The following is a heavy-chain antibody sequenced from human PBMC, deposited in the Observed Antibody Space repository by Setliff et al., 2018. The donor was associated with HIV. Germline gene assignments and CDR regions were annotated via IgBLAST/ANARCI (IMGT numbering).Heavy chain of an antibody. CDR1: GFTFSNYW. CDR3: VRAKNWNDFDY. CDR2: IHTDGTTT. D-gene: IGHD1-1*01. Sequence: GESLKISCAASGFTFSNYWMHWVRQAPGKGLMWVSRIHTDGTTTMYAGSVKGRFTISRDSAKSTLYLQMNSLRAEDTALYYWVRAKNWNDFDYWGQGTLVTVSS. J-gene: IGHJ4*02. V-gene: IGHV3-74*03.